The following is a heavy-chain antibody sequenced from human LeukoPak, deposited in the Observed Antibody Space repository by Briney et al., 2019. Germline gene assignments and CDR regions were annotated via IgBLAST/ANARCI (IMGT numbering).Heavy chain of an antibody. D-gene: IGHD3-16*02. J-gene: IGHJ3*02. CDR3: AKMRSIYGGAFDI. CDR1: GFTFDDYA. V-gene: IGHV3-9*03. Sequence: GGSLRLSCAASGFTFDDYAMHWVRQAPGKGLEWVSGISWNSGSIGYADSVKGRFTISRDNAKNSLYLQMNSLRAEDMALYYCAKMRSIYGGAFDIWGQGTMVTVSS. CDR2: ISWNSGSI.